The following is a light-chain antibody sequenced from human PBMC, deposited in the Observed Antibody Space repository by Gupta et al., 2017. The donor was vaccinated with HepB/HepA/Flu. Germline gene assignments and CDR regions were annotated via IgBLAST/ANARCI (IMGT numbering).Light chain of an antibody. Sequence: DIVMTQSQDSLAVSLGERATIDCKSSQNLLYSSNNKNYLAWYQQKPGQPPRLLIYWASTRESGVPDRFRGSGSGTDFTLTISSLQAEDVAVYYCQQYYSSLWTFGRGTKVEIK. J-gene: IGKJ1*01. V-gene: IGKV4-1*01. CDR3: QQYYSSLWT. CDR1: QNLLYSSNNKNY. CDR2: WAS.